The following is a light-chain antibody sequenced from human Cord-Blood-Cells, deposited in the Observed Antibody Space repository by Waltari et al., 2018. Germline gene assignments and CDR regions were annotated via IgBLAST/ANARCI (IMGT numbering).Light chain of an antibody. J-gene: IGKJ4*01. V-gene: IGKV3-11*01. CDR3: QQRSNWPT. CDR1: QSVSSD. CDR2: DAS. Sequence: EIVLTQSPATLSFYPVEKATLSCRASQSVSSDLAWYQQKPGQAPRLLIYDASNRATGIPARFSGSGSGTDFTLTISSLEPEDFAVYYCQQRSNWPTFGGGTKVEIK.